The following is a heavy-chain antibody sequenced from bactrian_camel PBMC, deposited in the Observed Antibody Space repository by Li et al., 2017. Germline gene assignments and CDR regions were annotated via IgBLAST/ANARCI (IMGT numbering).Heavy chain of an antibody. J-gene: IGHJ4*01. V-gene: IGHV3S67*01. Sequence: DVQLVESGGGLVQPGGSLRLSCEASGFTVSAYAMGWFRQPPGKESEAVATFASDGNTYYADSVKGRFTISRDNARNTLYLQLNSLKTEDVAMYYCARVGTYGGSWYHGYWGQGTQVTVS. D-gene: IGHD6*01. CDR2: FASDGNT. CDR3: ARVGTYGGSWYHGY. CDR1: GFTVSAYA.